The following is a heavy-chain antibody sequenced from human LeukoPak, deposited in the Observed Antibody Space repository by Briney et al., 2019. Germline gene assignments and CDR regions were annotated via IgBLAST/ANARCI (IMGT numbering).Heavy chain of an antibody. D-gene: IGHD2-21*01. CDR3: ARGALIPDF. J-gene: IGHJ4*02. Sequence: GGSLRLSCAASGFTFSSYAMTWVRQAPGKGLAWVSSISKSDGTTYNADSVEGRFTISRDNSKNTLYLHMDSLRVEDTAIYYCARGALIPDFRGQGTLVTVSS. CDR2: ISKSDGTT. V-gene: IGHV3-23*01. CDR1: GFTFSSYA.